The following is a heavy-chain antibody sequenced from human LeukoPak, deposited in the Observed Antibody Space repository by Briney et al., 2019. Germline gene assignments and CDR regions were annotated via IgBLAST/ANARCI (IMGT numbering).Heavy chain of an antibody. J-gene: IGHJ4*02. D-gene: IGHD1-26*01. CDR3: TRDTGGSGSYPDY. V-gene: IGHV3-7*01. CDR2: IRQDGSEK. Sequence: GRSLRLSCAASGFTFSNYAMHWVRQAPGKGLEWVANIRQDGSEKYYWDSVKGRFTISRDNAKNSVYLQMNSLRAEDTAVYYCTRDTGGSGSYPDYWGQGTLVTVSS. CDR1: GFTFSNYA.